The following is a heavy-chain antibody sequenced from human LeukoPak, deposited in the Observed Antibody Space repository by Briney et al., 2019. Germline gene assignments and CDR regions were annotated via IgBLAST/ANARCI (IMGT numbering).Heavy chain of an antibody. CDR1: GFSVGSNY. J-gene: IGHJ4*02. D-gene: IGHD1-26*01. CDR2: IYSGGGT. Sequence: GRSLRLSCAASGFSVGSNYMSWVRHAPGKGLEWVSVIYSGGGTYYADSVKGRFTMSRDNSKNTLYLQMNSLRAEDTAVYDCASDLGGPTVWGQGTLVTVSS. CDR3: ASDLGGPTV. V-gene: IGHV3-53*01.